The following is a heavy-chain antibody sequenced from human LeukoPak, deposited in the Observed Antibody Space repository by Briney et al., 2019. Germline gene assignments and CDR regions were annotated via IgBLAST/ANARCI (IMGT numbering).Heavy chain of an antibody. CDR3: AKVLKYYYNGMDV. CDR1: GGSISSHY. CDR2: IFYSGST. J-gene: IGHJ6*02. D-gene: IGHD2/OR15-2a*01. V-gene: IGHV4-59*11. Sequence: SETLSLTCTVSGGSISSHYWSWVRQAPGKGLEWIGYIFYSGSTNYSPSLKSRVTISIATSKNQFSLRLNSVTAADTAVYFCAKVLKYYYNGMDVWGQGTTVTVSS.